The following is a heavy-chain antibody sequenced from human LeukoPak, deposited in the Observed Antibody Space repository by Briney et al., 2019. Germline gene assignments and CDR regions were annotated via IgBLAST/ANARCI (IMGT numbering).Heavy chain of an antibody. V-gene: IGHV3-7*01. J-gene: IGHJ4*02. CDR2: IKEDGSEK. Sequence: GGSLRLSCAASGFTFSTFWMSWVRQAPGKGLEWVANIKEDGSEKYYVDSMEGRFTVSRDNAKNSLYLQMDSLRAEDTALYYCARGGTFVSAYWGQGTLFTVSS. CDR1: GFTFSTFW. D-gene: IGHD1-1*01. CDR3: ARGGTFVSAY.